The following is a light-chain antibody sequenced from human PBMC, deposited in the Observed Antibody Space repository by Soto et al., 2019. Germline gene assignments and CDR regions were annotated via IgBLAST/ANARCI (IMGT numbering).Light chain of an antibody. J-gene: IGLJ2*01. CDR3: SSYTSSSTLVV. CDR2: DVS. Sequence: QSALTQPASVSGSPGQSITISCTGTSSDVGGYNYVSWYQQHPGKAPKLIIYDVSNRPSGVSNRFSGSKSGNTASLTISGHQAEDEADYYCSSYTSSSTLVVFGGGTQLTVL. CDR1: SSDVGGYNY. V-gene: IGLV2-14*01.